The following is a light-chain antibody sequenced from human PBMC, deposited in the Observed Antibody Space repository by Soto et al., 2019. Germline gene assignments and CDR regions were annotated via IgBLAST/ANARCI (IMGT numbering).Light chain of an antibody. CDR3: SSYTSSSTRV. CDR2: DVS. J-gene: IGLJ1*01. V-gene: IGLV2-14*01. CDR1: SSDVGGYNY. Sequence: QSVLTQPASVSGSPGQSITISCTGTSSDVGGYNYVSWYQQHPGKATKLMIYDVSNRPSGVSNRFTGSKSGNTASLTISGLQAEDEADYYCSSYTSSSTRVFGTGTKAPS.